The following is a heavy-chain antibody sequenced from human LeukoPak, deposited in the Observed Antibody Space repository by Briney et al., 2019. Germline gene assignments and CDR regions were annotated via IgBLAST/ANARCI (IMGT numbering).Heavy chain of an antibody. CDR1: GGSISSYY. CDR3: ARDPKDFYDTSNYLYFDY. V-gene: IGHV4-59*01. J-gene: IGHJ4*02. Sequence: SETLSLTCTVSGGSISSYYWSWIRQPPGKGLEWIGYIYYSGRTNYNPSLKSRATISIDTSKNQFSLKLSSVTAADTAVYYCARDPKDFYDTSNYLYFDYWGRGTLVTVSS. CDR2: IYYSGRT. D-gene: IGHD3-22*01.